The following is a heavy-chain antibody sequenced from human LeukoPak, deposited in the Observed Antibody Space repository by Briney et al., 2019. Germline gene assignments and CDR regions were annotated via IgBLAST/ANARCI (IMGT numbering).Heavy chain of an antibody. CDR3: ARHHDYGDYGCFDY. J-gene: IGHJ4*02. CDR2: IYPGDSDT. CDR1: GYSFTSYW. V-gene: IGHV5-51*01. Sequence: GESLKISCKGSGYSFTSYWIGWVRQMPGKGLEWMGIIYPGDSDTRYSPSFQGQVTISVDKSIRTAYLQWSSLKASDTAIYYCARHHDYGDYGCFDYWGQGTLVTVSS. D-gene: IGHD4-17*01.